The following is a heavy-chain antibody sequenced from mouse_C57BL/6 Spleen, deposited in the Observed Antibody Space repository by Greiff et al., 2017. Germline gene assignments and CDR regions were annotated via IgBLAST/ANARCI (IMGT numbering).Heavy chain of an antibody. CDR3: AKGAYYGSSHAMDY. CDR2: ISSGSSTI. J-gene: IGHJ4*01. D-gene: IGHD1-1*01. Sequence: EVQLQESGGGLVKPGGSLKLSCAASGFTFSDYGMHWVRQAPEKGLEWVAYISSGSSTIYYADTVKGRFTISRDNAKNTLFLQMTSLRSEDTAMYYCAKGAYYGSSHAMDYWGQGTSVTVSS. CDR1: GFTFSDYG. V-gene: IGHV5-17*01.